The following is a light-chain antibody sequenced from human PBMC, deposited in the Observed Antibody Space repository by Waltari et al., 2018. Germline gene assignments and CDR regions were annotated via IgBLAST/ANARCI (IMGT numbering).Light chain of an antibody. V-gene: IGKV2-30*02. CDR2: KVS. CDR3: MQGTHWPWT. CDR1: QSLVHSDGNTY. Sequence: DVGMTQSPLSLPVTLGQPASISCRSSQSLVHSDGNTYLNWFQQRPGQSPGRLIYKVSDRDSGVPDRFSGSGSGTDFTLKISRVEAEDVGVYYCMQGTHWPWTFGQGTKVEIK. J-gene: IGKJ1*01.